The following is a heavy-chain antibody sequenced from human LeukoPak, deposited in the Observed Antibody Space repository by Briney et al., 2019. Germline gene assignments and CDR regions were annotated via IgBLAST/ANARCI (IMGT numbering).Heavy chain of an antibody. CDR3: ARDSIVATIPDY. Sequence: GGSLRLSCAASGFTFSSYSMNWVRQAPGKGLEWVSSISSSSYIYYADSVKGRFTISRDNAKNSLYLQMNSLRAEDTAVYYCARDSIVATIPDYWGQGTLVTVSS. D-gene: IGHD5-12*01. CDR2: ISSSSYI. J-gene: IGHJ4*02. V-gene: IGHV3-21*01. CDR1: GFTFSSYS.